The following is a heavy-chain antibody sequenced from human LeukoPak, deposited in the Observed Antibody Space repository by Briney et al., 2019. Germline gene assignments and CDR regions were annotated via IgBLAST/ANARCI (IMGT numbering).Heavy chain of an antibody. V-gene: IGHV3-30*18. CDR1: GFTFSSYG. CDR3: AKEGYCSGGSCYSLDY. D-gene: IGHD2-15*01. J-gene: IGHJ4*02. Sequence: GGSLRLSCAASGFTFSSYGMHWVRQAPGKGLEWVAVISYDGSNKYYADSVKGRFTISRDNPKNTLYLQMNSLRAEDTAVYYCAKEGYCSGGSCYSLDYWDQGTLVTVSS. CDR2: ISYDGSNK.